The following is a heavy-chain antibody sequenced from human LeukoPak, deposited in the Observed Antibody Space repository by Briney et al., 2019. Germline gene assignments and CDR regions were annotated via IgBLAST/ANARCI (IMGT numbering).Heavy chain of an antibody. CDR2: ISAYNGNT. Sequence: GASVKVSCKASGYTFTSYGISWVRQAPGQGLEWMGWISAYNGNTNYAQKLQGRVTMTTDTSTSTAYMELRSLRSDDTAVYYCARDRRATVTTNGWFDPWGQGTLVTVSS. D-gene: IGHD4-17*01. CDR1: GYTFTSYG. J-gene: IGHJ5*02. CDR3: ARDRRATVTTNGWFDP. V-gene: IGHV1-18*01.